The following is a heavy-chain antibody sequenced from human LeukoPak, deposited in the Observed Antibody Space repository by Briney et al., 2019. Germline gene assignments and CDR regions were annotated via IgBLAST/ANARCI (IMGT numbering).Heavy chain of an antibody. D-gene: IGHD6-25*01. J-gene: IGHJ5*02. V-gene: IGHV3-33*06. Sequence: GGSLRLSCATSGFNFSTYGMHWVRQAPGKGLEWVTVMWSDGINKYYADSVKGRFTISTDSSKTTLYLQMNSLRAEDTAVYYCAKAGAAAGDSSGDWSDPWGQGTLVTVSS. CDR2: MWSDGINK. CDR1: GFNFSTYG. CDR3: AKAGAAAGDSSGDWSDP.